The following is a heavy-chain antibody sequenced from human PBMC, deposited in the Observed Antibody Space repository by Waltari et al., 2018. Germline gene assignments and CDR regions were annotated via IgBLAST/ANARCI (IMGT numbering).Heavy chain of an antibody. Sequence: SCAASGFPVSSNYISWVRHAPGKGLEWVSGIYSGGSTYYADSLKGRFTISRDNSKNTLYLKMNSLRAEDTAVYYCARVRGAAGGGRYFQHWGQGTLVTVSS. CDR2: IYSGGST. CDR1: GFPVSSNY. D-gene: IGHD6-13*01. J-gene: IGHJ1*01. V-gene: IGHV3-66*02. CDR3: ARVRGAAGGGRYFQH.